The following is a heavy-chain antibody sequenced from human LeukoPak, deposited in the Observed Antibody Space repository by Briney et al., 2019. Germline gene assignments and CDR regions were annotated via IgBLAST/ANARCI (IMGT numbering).Heavy chain of an antibody. CDR2: ISYDGSNE. Sequence: PGGSLRLSCSASGFAFNSDAMHWVRQAPGRGLEWLAVISYDGSNEDHAEAGRGRFTISRDNSKITLFLQMNSLRPEDTAVYYCARDLVYSSGWYAGELDHWGLGTLVIVSS. V-gene: IGHV3-30-3*01. D-gene: IGHD3-22*01. CDR1: GFAFNSDA. CDR3: ARDLVYSSGWYAGELDH. J-gene: IGHJ4*02.